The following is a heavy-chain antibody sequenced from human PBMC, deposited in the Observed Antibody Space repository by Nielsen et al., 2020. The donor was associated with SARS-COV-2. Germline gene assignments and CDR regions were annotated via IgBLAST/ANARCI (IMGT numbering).Heavy chain of an antibody. V-gene: IGHV1-18*01. CDR3: ARADCIKGVCPVDYSYGMDV. Sequence: ASVKVSCKTSGYNFLSYGISWVRQAPGQGPEWMGWIYVYNGDTNYAQNFQGRVTMTTDTSTSTAYMELRSLTSDDTAVYYCARADCIKGVCPVDYSYGMDVWGQGTTVTVSS. CDR1: GYNFLSYG. J-gene: IGHJ6*02. D-gene: IGHD2-8*01. CDR2: IYVYNGDT.